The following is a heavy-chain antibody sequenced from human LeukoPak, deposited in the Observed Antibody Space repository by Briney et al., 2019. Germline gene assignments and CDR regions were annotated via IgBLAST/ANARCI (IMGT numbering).Heavy chain of an antibody. CDR3: ARDTYYYDN. CDR2: IKHDGSEK. J-gene: IGHJ4*02. CDR1: GFTFSNYW. V-gene: IGHV3-7*04. D-gene: IGHD3-16*01. Sequence: GGSLRLSCAASGFTFSNYWMSWVRQAPGKGLEWVANIKHDGSEKYYVDSVKGRFTISRDNAKNSLYLQVNSLRAEDTAVYYCARDTYYYDNWGQGTLVTVSS.